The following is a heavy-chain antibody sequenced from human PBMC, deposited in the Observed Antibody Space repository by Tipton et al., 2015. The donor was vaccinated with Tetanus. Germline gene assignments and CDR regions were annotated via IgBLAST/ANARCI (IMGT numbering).Heavy chain of an antibody. J-gene: IGHJ6*02. CDR3: ARYLSHFSAMDV. CDR2: TIFMFGKT. Sequence: LVQSGAEVKVSCTAPGGSFLSYGITWLRQAPGHGLEWMGGTIFMFGKTNYADRFQGRVTIVADESTGTASMELYSLTSDDTATYYCARYLSHFSAMDVWGQGTTVIVSS. D-gene: IGHD3-16*02. V-gene: IGHV1-69*01. CDR1: GGSFLSYG.